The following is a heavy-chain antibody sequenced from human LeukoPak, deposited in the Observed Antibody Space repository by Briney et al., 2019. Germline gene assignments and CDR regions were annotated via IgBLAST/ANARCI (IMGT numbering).Heavy chain of an antibody. Sequence: ASVKVSCKASGYTFTGYYMHWVRQAPGQGLEWMGCINPNSGGTNYAQKFQGWVTMNRETSISTAYMELSRLRSDDTAVYYCARDSDNWFDPWGQGTLVTVSS. CDR1: GYTFTGYY. CDR2: INPNSGGT. V-gene: IGHV1-2*04. CDR3: ARDSDNWFDP. J-gene: IGHJ5*02.